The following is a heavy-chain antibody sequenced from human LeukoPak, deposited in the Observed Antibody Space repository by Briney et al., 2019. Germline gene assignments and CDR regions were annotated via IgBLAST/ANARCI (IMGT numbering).Heavy chain of an antibody. CDR3: ARDLKGYCSSTSCENWFDP. CDR1: GGSISSYY. V-gene: IGHV4-59*01. J-gene: IGHJ5*02. Sequence: SETLSLTCTVPGGSISSYYWSWIRQPPGKGLEWIGYIYYSGSTNYNPSLKSRVTISVDTSKNQFSLKLSSVTAADTAVYYCARDLKGYCSSTSCENWFDPWGQGTLVTVSS. D-gene: IGHD2-2*01. CDR2: IYYSGST.